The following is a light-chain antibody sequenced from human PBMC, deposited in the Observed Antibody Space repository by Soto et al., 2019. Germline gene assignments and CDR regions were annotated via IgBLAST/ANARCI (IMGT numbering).Light chain of an antibody. CDR1: QSVSIH. J-gene: IGKJ1*01. V-gene: IGKV3-15*01. CDR2: AAS. Sequence: EIVLTQSPGTLSLSPGERATLSCTASQSVSIHLAWYQQKPGQAPRLLIYAASTRATGIPARFRGSGSGTEFTLTIHSLQSEDFAVYYCQQYNDWPLMFGQGTKVDI. CDR3: QQYNDWPLM.